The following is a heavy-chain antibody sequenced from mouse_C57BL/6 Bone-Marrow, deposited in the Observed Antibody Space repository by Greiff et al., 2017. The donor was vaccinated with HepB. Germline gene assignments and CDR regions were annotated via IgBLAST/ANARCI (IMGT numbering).Heavy chain of an antibody. CDR3: ARVVTTEGYFDY. CDR1: GFTFSDYY. V-gene: IGHV5-12*01. CDR2: ISNGGGST. J-gene: IGHJ2*01. Sequence: EVKLMESGGGLVQPGGSLKLSCAASGFTFSDYYMYWVRQTPEKRLEWVAYISNGGGSTYYPDTVKGRFTISRDNSKNTRYLQMSRLKSEDTAMYYCARVVTTEGYFDYWGQGTTLTVSS. D-gene: IGHD2-2*01.